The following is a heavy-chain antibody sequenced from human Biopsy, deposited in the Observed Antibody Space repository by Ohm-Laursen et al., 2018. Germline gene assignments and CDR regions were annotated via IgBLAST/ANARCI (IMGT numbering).Heavy chain of an antibody. CDR1: GGSFSGYY. Sequence: GTLSLTCAVYGGSFSGYYWSWIRQPPGKGLEWIGEMNHGGSTNYNSSLKSRVTISVDTSKNQFSLKLNSVTAADTAVYYCARGMRTTGWPYFDYWGQGILVTVSS. J-gene: IGHJ4*02. CDR3: ARGMRTTGWPYFDY. D-gene: IGHD2/OR15-2a*01. CDR2: MNHGGST. V-gene: IGHV4-34*01.